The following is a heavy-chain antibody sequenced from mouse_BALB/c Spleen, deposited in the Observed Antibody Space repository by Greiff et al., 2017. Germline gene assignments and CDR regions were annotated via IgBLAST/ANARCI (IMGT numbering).Heavy chain of an antibody. Sequence: EVQLVESGPGLVKPSQSLSLTCSVTGYSITSGYYWNWIRQFPGNKLEWMGYISYDGSNNYNPSLKNRISITRDTSKNQFFLKLNSVTTEDTATYYCARDYRYFDYWGQGTTLTVSS. D-gene: IGHD2-14*01. CDR1: GYSITSGYY. CDR3: ARDYRYFDY. V-gene: IGHV3-6*02. J-gene: IGHJ2*01. CDR2: ISYDGSN.